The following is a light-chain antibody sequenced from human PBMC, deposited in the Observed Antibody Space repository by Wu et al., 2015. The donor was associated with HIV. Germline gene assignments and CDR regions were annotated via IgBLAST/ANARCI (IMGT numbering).Light chain of an antibody. CDR2: GAS. V-gene: IGKV3-20*01. J-gene: IGKJ1*01. CDR3: QQYGDSWT. Sequence: EIVLTQSPGTLSLSPGERATLSCRASQSINNNYLAWYQRKPGQAPRLLIYGASSRAIGIPDTFSGSGSGTDFTLTITRLEPEDFAVYYCQQYGDSWTFGRGTKVEIK. CDR1: QSINNNY.